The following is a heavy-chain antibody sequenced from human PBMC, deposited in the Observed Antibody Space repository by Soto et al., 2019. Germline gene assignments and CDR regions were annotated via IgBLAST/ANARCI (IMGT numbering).Heavy chain of an antibody. D-gene: IGHD3-16*02. CDR1: GGSISSSSYY. V-gene: IGHV4-39*01. CDR3: ARLVDDYVWGSYRSYYFDY. CDR2: IYYSGST. J-gene: IGHJ4*02. Sequence: QLQLQESGPGLVKPSETLSLTCTVSGGSISSSSYYWGWIRQPPGKGLEWIGSIYYSGSTYYNPSLKSRVTISVHTSKNQFSLKLSAVTAADTAVYYCARLVDDYVWGSYRSYYFDYWGQGTLVTVSS.